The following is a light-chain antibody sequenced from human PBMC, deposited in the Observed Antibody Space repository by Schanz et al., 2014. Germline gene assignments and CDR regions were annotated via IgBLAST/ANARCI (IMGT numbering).Light chain of an antibody. Sequence: EIVLTQSPATLSVSPGERATLSCRASQSVSSHLVWYQQKFGQAPRLLIYGASIRATGIPARFSGSGSGTEFTLTISSLQSEDLAVYYCQQYHNWPRTFGQGTKLDIK. J-gene: IGKJ2*01. V-gene: IGKV3-15*01. CDR1: QSVSSH. CDR2: GAS. CDR3: QQYHNWPRT.